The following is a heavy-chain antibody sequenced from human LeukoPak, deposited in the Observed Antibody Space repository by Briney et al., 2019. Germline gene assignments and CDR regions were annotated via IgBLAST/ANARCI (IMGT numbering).Heavy chain of an antibody. CDR2: ISKSGGHT. J-gene: IGHJ6*02. CDR1: GLTFYDYA. D-gene: IGHD3-16*01. Sequence: GGSLRLSCAVSGLTFYDYAMSWVRQAPGGGLEWVSAISKSGGHTYYKPSARGRFTIYRDNSTNTHYLQMNSLRAEDTAVYYCATSWGPDTSAFRWGRDGMDVWGQGTTVIVSS. V-gene: IGHV3-23*01. CDR3: ATSWGPDTSAFRWGRDGMDV.